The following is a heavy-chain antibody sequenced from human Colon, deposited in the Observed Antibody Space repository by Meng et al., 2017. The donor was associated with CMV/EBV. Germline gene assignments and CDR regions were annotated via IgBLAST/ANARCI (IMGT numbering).Heavy chain of an antibody. D-gene: IGHD3-10*01. Sequence: ASVKVSCKASGYTFTGFHIHWVRQAPGQGLEWMGWINPKSVGRDYAQKFQGRVTMTRDTSISTAYMELSSLRSDDTAVYYCARDPLGGEPFYYYGMDVWGQGTTGTGAS. CDR1: GYTFTGFH. V-gene: IGHV1-2*02. J-gene: IGHJ6*02. CDR3: ARDPLGGEPFYYYGMDV. CDR2: INPKSVGR.